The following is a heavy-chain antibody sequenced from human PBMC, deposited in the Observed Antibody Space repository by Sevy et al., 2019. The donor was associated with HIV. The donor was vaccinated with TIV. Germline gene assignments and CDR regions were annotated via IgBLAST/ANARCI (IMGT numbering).Heavy chain of an antibody. D-gene: IGHD6-13*01. CDR1: GFTLNSYW. CDR2: INQDGSVK. V-gene: IGHV3-7*01. Sequence: GGSLRLSCAASGFTLNSYWMSWVRQAPGKGLEWVANINQDGSVKYYVDSVKGRFTISRDNARNSLYLRMNSLRAEDTALYYCSIAISAAGSFWGKGTLVAVSS. J-gene: IGHJ4*02. CDR3: SIAISAAGSF.